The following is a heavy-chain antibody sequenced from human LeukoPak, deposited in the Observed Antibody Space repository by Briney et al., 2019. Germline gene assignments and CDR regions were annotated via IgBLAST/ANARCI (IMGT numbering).Heavy chain of an antibody. CDR2: IIPILGIA. CDR3: ARHPRTWYSGYDSYYFDY. D-gene: IGHD5-12*01. CDR1: GGTFSSYA. Sequence: SVKVSCKASGGTFSSYAISWVRQAPGQGLEWMGRIIPILGIANYAQKFQGRVTITADKSTSTAYMELSSLRSEDTAVYYCARHPRTWYSGYDSYYFDYWGQGTLVTVSS. V-gene: IGHV1-69*04. J-gene: IGHJ4*02.